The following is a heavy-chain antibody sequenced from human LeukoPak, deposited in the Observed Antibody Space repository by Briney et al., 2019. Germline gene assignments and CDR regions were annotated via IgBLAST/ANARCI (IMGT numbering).Heavy chain of an antibody. CDR2: ISAYNGNT. Sequence: GASVKVSCKASEYTFTDYYIHWVRQAPGQGLEWMGWISAYNGNTNYAQKLQGRVTMTTDTSTSTAYMELRSLRSDDTAVYYCARDLRGIDYWGQGTLVTVSS. CDR1: EYTFTDYY. J-gene: IGHJ4*02. V-gene: IGHV1-18*04. D-gene: IGHD3-16*01. CDR3: ARDLRGIDY.